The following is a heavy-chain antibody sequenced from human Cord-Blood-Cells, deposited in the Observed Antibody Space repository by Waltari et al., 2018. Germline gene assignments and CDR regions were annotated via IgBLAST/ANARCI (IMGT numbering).Heavy chain of an antibody. V-gene: IGHV1-46*01. CDR2: INPSGGST. CDR3: ARVYCSGGSCYSFDY. CDR1: GYTFTSYY. J-gene: IGHJ4*02. Sequence: QVQLVQSGAEVKKPGASVKVSCKASGYTFTSYYVHWVRQAPGQGLEWMGIINPSGGSTSYAQKVQGRVTMTRDTSTSTVYMELSSLRSEDTAVYYCARVYCSGGSCYSFDYWGQGTLVTVSS. D-gene: IGHD2-15*01.